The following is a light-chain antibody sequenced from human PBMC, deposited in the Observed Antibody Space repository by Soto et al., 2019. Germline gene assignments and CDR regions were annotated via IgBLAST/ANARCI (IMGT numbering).Light chain of an antibody. Sequence: EIVMTQSPATLSVSPGERATLSCRASQSVSSNLAWYHQKPGQPPRLLIYGASTRATGIPARFSGSGSGTEFTLTISSLQSEEFAVYYCQQYNNCPPLTFGGGTKVEIK. V-gene: IGKV3D-15*01. J-gene: IGKJ4*01. CDR1: QSVSSN. CDR3: QQYNNCPPLT. CDR2: GAS.